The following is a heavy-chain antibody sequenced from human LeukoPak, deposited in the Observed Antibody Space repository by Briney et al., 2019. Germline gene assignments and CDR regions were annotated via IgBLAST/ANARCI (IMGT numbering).Heavy chain of an antibody. J-gene: IGHJ4*02. V-gene: IGHV3-13*03. D-gene: IGHD5-18*01. CDR2: IGTAGDT. Sequence: PGGSLRLSCAACGFTFSSYDMHWVRQATGKGLEWVSAIGTAGDTYYPGSVKGQFTISRDNAKNSLYLQMNSLRAEDTAVYYCARDSRTPGYSYGPRLDYWGQGTLVTVSS. CDR1: GFTFSSYD. CDR3: ARDSRTPGYSYGPRLDY.